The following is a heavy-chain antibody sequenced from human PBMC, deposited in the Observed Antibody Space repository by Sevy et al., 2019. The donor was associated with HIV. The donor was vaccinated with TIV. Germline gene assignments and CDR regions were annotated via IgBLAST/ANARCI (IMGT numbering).Heavy chain of an antibody. J-gene: IGHJ4*02. V-gene: IGHV3-30-3*01. CDR1: GFTFSSYA. D-gene: IGHD4-17*01. Sequence: GGSLRLSCAASGFTFSSYAMHWVRQAPGKGLEWVAVISYDGSNKYYADSVKGRFTISRDNSKNTLYLQMNSLRAEDTAVYYCARAPFYGDYAFYYWGQGTLVTVSS. CDR2: ISYDGSNK. CDR3: ARAPFYGDYAFYY.